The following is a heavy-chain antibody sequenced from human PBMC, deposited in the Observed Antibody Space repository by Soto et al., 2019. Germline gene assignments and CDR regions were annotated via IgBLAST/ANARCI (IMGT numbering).Heavy chain of an antibody. D-gene: IGHD3-22*01. CDR1: GGTFSIYS. V-gene: IGHV1-69*13. CDR2: IIPICGTA. J-gene: IGHJ4*02. Sequence: GASVKVSCKASGGTFSIYSISWVRQAPGQGLEWMGGIIPICGTANYAQKFQGRVTITADESTSTAYMELSSLRSEDTAVYYCAAEGLSSSGYLDYWGQGTLVTVSS. CDR3: AAEGLSSSGYLDY.